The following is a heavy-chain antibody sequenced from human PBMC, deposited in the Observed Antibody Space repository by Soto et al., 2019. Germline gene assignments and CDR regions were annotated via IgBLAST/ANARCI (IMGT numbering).Heavy chain of an antibody. Sequence: GGSLRLSCAASGFTFSSYCMHWVRQAPGKGLEWVAVISYDGTNKYYADSVKGRFTISRDNSKNTLYLQMNSLRAEDTAVYYCAKPSPGPYYYASGSYLSSPPDYWGQGTLVTVSS. CDR2: ISYDGTNK. CDR1: GFTFSSYC. D-gene: IGHD3-10*01. V-gene: IGHV3-30*18. CDR3: AKPSPGPYYYASGSYLSSPPDY. J-gene: IGHJ4*02.